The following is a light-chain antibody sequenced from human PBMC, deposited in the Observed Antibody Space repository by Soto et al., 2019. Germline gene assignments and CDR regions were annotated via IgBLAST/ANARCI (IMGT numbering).Light chain of an antibody. J-gene: IGKJ4*01. Sequence: EIAMTQSPATLSVSPEERATLSCRASQSVNSNLAWYQQKPGQAPRLLIYGASTRATGSPARFSGSGSGTEVTVTISSLQSEDFAVYYCQQYNNWPLTFGGGTKVEIK. V-gene: IGKV3-15*01. CDR3: QQYNNWPLT. CDR1: QSVNSN. CDR2: GAS.